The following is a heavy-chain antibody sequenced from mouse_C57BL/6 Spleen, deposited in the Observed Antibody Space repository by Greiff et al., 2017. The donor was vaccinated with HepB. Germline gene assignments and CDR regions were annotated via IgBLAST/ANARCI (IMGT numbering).Heavy chain of an antibody. CDR1: GFSLTSYG. CDR2: IWSGGST. J-gene: IGHJ2*01. D-gene: IGHD1-1*01. CDR3: ARWRENYYGSSYAFDY. Sequence: QVQLQQSGPGLVQPSQSLSITCTVSGFSLTSYGVHWVRQSPGKGLEWLGVIWSGGSTDYNAAFISRLSISKDNSKSQVFFKMNSLQADDTAIYYCARWRENYYGSSYAFDYWGQGTTLTVSS. V-gene: IGHV2-2*01.